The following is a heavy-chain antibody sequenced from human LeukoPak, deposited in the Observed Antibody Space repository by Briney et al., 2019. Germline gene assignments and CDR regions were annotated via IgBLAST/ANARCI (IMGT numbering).Heavy chain of an antibody. CDR3: ARGGVLLGIDY. Sequence: SETLSLFCTIFGGSSIDSHYWSWIWQPPGKGLEWIGYIYYSGSTNYKPSLKSRVTISIDTSKNQFSLKMRSVTAADTAVYYCARGGVLLGIDYWGQGTLVTVSS. CDR2: IYYSGST. CDR1: GGSSIDSHY. D-gene: IGHD2-8*02. V-gene: IGHV4-59*11. J-gene: IGHJ4*02.